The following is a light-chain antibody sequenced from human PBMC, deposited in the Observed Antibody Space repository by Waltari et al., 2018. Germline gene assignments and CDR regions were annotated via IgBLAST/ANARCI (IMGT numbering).Light chain of an antibody. CDR1: DRDVGASSV. J-gene: IGLJ1*01. Sequence: QSALTQPASVSGSPGQSITISCSGTDRDVGASSVSPRYQQHPGKAPHLIIYEVSNRPSGISNRFSASKSGNTASLTISGLQAEDEADYYCSSYTTSSAPGVFGTGTRVTVL. V-gene: IGLV2-14*01. CDR2: EVS. CDR3: SSYTTSSAPGV.